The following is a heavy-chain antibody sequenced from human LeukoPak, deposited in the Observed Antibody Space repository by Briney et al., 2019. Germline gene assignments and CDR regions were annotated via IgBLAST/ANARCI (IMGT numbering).Heavy chain of an antibody. V-gene: IGHV1-69*13. D-gene: IGHD2-21*02. CDR2: IIPIFGTA. CDR3: TRAINCGGDCYAYYFDY. CDR1: GGTLSSYA. J-gene: IGHJ4*02. Sequence: ASVKVSCKASGGTLSSYAISWVRQAPGQGLGWMGGIIPIFGTANYSQKFQGRVTITADDSTSTAYMELSSLRSEDTAVYYCTRAINCGGDCYAYYFDYWGQGTLVTVSS.